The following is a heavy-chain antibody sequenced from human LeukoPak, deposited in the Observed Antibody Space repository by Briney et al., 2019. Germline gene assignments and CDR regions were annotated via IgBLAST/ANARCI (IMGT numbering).Heavy chain of an antibody. J-gene: IGHJ5*02. CDR1: GGSFSGYY. CDR3: ARRTRLKGSSWLRNWFDP. CDR2: INHSGST. Sequence: PETLSLTCAVYGGSFSGYYWSWIRQPPGKGLEWIGEINHSGSTNYNPSLKSRVTISVDTSKNQFSLKLSSVTAADTAVYYCARRTRLKGSSWLRNWFDPWGQGTLVTVSS. D-gene: IGHD6-13*01. V-gene: IGHV4-34*01.